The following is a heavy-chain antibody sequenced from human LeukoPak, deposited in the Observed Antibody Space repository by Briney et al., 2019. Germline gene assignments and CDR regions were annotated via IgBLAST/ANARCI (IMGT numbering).Heavy chain of an antibody. CDR2: ISSSSTTI. D-gene: IGHD3-22*01. J-gene: IGHJ4*02. V-gene: IGHV3-48*02. CDR1: GFTFSSYA. CDR3: ARSSGYFYNLDS. Sequence: GGSLRLSCAASGFTFSSYAMSWVRQAPGKGLEWISYISSSSTTIYYADSVKGRFTISRDNAKNSLYLQMNSLRDEDTAVYYCARSSGYFYNLDSWGQGTPVTVSS.